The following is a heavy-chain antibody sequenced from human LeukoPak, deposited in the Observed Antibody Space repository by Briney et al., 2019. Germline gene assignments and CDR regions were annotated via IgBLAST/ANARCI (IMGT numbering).Heavy chain of an antibody. Sequence: GGSLRLSCAASGFTFSSYAMSWVRQAPGKGLEWVSAISGSGDGTYYGDSVKGRFTISRDNSKNTLYLQMNSLRAEDTAVYYCAKEDSSGWEDWFDPWGQGTLVTVSS. CDR1: GFTFSSYA. CDR2: ISGSGDGT. J-gene: IGHJ5*02. V-gene: IGHV3-23*01. CDR3: AKEDSSGWEDWFDP. D-gene: IGHD6-19*01.